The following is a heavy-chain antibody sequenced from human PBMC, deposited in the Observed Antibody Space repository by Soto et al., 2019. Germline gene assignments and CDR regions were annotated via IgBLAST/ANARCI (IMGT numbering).Heavy chain of an antibody. CDR2: IYYSGTT. CDR3: ARHGGSREGYGLDV. V-gene: IGHV4-31*03. Sequence: QVQLQESGPGLVRPSQTLSLTCTVSGGSISSDNYYWSWILQLPGNGLEWIGYIYYSGTTYYNPSLKSRVAISVDTSENHFSLRLISATAADTAVYYCARHGGSREGYGLDVWGQGTTVTVSS. CDR1: GGSISSDNYY. J-gene: IGHJ6*02. D-gene: IGHD3-16*01.